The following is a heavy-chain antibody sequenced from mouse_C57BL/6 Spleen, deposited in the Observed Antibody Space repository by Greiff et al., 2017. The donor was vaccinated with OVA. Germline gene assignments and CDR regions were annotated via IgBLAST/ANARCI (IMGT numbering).Heavy chain of an antibody. V-gene: IGHV1-15*01. CDR3: TRSLRN. J-gene: IGHJ3*01. D-gene: IGHD2-12*01. CDR2: IDPETGGT. Sequence: VKLMESGAELVRPGASVTLSCKASGYTFTDYEMHWVKQTPVHGLEWIGAIDPETGGTAYNQKFKGKAILTADKSSSTAYMELRSLTSEDSAVYYCTRSLRNWGQGTLVTVSA. CDR1: GYTFTDYE.